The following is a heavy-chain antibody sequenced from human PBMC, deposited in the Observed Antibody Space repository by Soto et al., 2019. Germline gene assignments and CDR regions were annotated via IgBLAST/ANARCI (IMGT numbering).Heavy chain of an antibody. CDR2: INHSGST. CDR3: ARARGVAATVNYYYGMDV. V-gene: IGHV4-34*01. CDR1: GGSISSYY. D-gene: IGHD2-15*01. Sequence: SETLSLTCTVSGGSISSYYWSWIRQPPGKGLEWIGEINHSGSTNYNPSLKSRVTISVDTSKNQFSLKLSSVTAADTAVYYCARARGVAATVNYYYGMDVWGQGTTVTVSS. J-gene: IGHJ6*02.